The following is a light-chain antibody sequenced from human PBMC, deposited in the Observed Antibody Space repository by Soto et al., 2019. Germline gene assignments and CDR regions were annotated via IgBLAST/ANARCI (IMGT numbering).Light chain of an antibody. CDR1: KLGDKY. CDR2: QDS. CDR3: QEWDSSTVV. V-gene: IGLV3-1*01. J-gene: IGLJ2*01. Sequence: SYELTQPPSVSVSPGQTASITCSGDKLGDKYACWYQQKPGQSPVLVIYQDSKRPSGIPERFSGSNSGNTATLTISGTQAIDEADYYCQEWDSSTVVLGGGTKMTVL.